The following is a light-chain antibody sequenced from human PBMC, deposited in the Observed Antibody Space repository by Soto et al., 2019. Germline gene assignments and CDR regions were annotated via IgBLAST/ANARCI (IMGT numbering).Light chain of an antibody. V-gene: IGLV2-14*03. CDR3: SSYTSSSPL. CDR2: FVT. J-gene: IGLJ1*01. Sequence: QSAPTHPPSVSLSPGDSITISCTVNHNYIGTYDYVSWYQQHPGRAPRLLIHFVTTRPSGISDRFSGSKSGNTDSLTISWLQAEDEADYYCSSYTSSSPLFGTGTKLP. CDR1: HNYIGTYDY.